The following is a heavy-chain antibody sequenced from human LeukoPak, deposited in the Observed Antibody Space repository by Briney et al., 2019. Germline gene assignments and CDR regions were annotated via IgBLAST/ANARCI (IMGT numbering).Heavy chain of an antibody. CDR2: IIPIFGTA. CDR1: GGTFSSYA. D-gene: IGHD6-6*01. CDR3: ASAPYSSSWYYYGMDV. Sequence: ASVKVSCKASGGTFSSYAISWVRQAPGQGPEWMGGIIPIFGTANYAQKFQGRVTITADESTSTAYMELSSLRSEDTAVYYCASAPYSSSWYYYGMDVWGQGTTVTVSS. J-gene: IGHJ6*02. V-gene: IGHV1-69*13.